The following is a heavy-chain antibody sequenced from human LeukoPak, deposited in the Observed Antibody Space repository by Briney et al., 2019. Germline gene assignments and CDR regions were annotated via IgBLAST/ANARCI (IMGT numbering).Heavy chain of an antibody. V-gene: IGHV3-21*01. CDR1: GFTFSSYS. D-gene: IGHD3-10*01. CDR2: ISSSSSYI. CDR3: ARSRITMVRGTPSHYYYYYGMDV. Sequence: GGSLRLSCAASGFTFSSYSMNWVRQAPGRGLEGVSSISSSSSYIYYADSVKGRFTISRDNAKNSLYLQMNSLRAEDTAVYYCARSRITMVRGTPSHYYYYYGMDVWGKGTTVTVSS. J-gene: IGHJ6*04.